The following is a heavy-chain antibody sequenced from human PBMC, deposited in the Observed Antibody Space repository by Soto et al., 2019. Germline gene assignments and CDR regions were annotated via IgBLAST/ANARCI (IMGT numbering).Heavy chain of an antibody. CDR2: IYYSGST. J-gene: IGHJ4*02. V-gene: IGHV4-61*01. CDR3: ARVSSSWRLVNYFDY. Sequence: QVQLQESGPGLVKPSETLSLTCTVSGGSVSSGSYYWSWIRQPPGKGLECIGYIYYSGSTNYNPSLNGRLPIPVDTSNNQFSLKLSSVTAPATAVYYCARVSSSWRLVNYFDYWGQGTLVTVSS. CDR1: GGSVSSGSYY. D-gene: IGHD6-13*01.